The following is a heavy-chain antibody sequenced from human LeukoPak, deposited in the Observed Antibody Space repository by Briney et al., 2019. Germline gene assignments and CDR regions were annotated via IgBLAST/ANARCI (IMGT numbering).Heavy chain of an antibody. CDR2: ISYDGSNK. Sequence: PGGSLRLSCAASGFTFSSYAMHWVRQAPGKGLKWVAVISYDGSNKYYADSVKGRFTISRDNSKNTLYLQMNSLRAEDTAVYYCARADEWELLLTDYWGQGTLVTVSS. CDR3: ARADEWELLLTDY. J-gene: IGHJ4*02. CDR1: GFTFSSYA. V-gene: IGHV3-30*04. D-gene: IGHD1-26*01.